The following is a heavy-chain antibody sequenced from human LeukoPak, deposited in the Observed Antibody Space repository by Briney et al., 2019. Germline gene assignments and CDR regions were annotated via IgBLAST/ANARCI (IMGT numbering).Heavy chain of an antibody. CDR2: IYSGGST. D-gene: IGHD2-15*01. CDR3: ARDRARRYCSGGSCYSGYYGMDV. CDR1: GFTVSSNY. Sequence: PGGSLRLSCAASGFTVSSNYMSWVRQAPGKGLEWVSVIYSGGSTYYADSLKGRFTISRDNSKNTLYLQMNSLRAEDTAVYYCARDRARRYCSGGSCYSGYYGMDVWGQGTTVTVSS. J-gene: IGHJ6*02. V-gene: IGHV3-66*01.